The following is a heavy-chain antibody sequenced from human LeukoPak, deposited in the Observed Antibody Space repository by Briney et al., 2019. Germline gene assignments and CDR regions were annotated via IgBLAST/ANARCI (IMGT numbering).Heavy chain of an antibody. CDR3: ARDKVITGTQIAFDI. V-gene: IGHV4-4*02. CDR1: GGSISSSNW. J-gene: IGHJ3*02. Sequence: PSETLSLTCAVSGGSISSSNWWSWVRQPPGRGLEWIGEIYHSGSTNYNPSLKSRVTMSVDTSKNQFSLKLSSVTAADTAVYYCARDKVITGTQIAFDIWGQGTMVTVSS. D-gene: IGHD1-7*01. CDR2: IYHSGST.